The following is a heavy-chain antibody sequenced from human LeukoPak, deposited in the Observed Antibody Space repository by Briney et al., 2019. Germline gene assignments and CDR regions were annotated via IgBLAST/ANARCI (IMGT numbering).Heavy chain of an antibody. V-gene: IGHV3-30*02. CDR3: ASGRRFLEWGSFDY. Sequence: QPGGSLRLSCAASGFTFSSYGMHWVRQAPGKGLEWVAFIRYDGSNKYYADSVKGRFTISRDNSKNTLYLQMNSLRAEDTAVYYCASGRRFLEWGSFDYWGQGTLVTVSS. D-gene: IGHD3-3*01. CDR1: GFTFSSYG. CDR2: IRYDGSNK. J-gene: IGHJ4*02.